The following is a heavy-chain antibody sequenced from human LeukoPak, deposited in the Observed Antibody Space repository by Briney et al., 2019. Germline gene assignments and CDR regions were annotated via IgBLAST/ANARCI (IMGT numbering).Heavy chain of an antibody. Sequence: SQTLSLTCALSGDSVSSNSAAWNWIRQSPSRGLEWLGRTYYRSRWYNDYAVSVKSRVTINPDTSKNQFSLQLNSVTPEDTAVYYCARDPRIASAAYFDYWGQGTLVTVSS. CDR3: ARDPRIASAAYFDY. CDR1: GDSVSSNSAA. D-gene: IGHD6-13*01. CDR2: TYYRSRWYN. J-gene: IGHJ4*02. V-gene: IGHV6-1*01.